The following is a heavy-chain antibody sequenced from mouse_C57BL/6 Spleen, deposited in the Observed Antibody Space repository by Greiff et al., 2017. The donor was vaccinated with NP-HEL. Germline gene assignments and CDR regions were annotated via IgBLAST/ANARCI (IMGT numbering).Heavy chain of an antibody. CDR1: GFTFSDYG. CDR2: ISSGSSTI. J-gene: IGHJ1*03. D-gene: IGHD1-1*01. Sequence: EVQRVESGGGLVKPGGSLKLSCAASGFTFSDYGMHWVRQAPEKGLEWVAYISSGSSTIYYADTVKGRFTISRDNAKNTLFLQMTSLRSEDTAMYYCARPSHYYGSSWYFDVWGTGTTVTVSS. V-gene: IGHV5-17*01. CDR3: ARPSHYYGSSWYFDV.